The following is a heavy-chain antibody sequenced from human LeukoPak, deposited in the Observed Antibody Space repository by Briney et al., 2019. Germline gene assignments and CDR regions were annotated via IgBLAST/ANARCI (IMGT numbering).Heavy chain of an antibody. CDR2: ISPYNGNT. CDR3: ASGSSYGGDFDY. Sequence: ASVKVSCKASGYTFTTYGISWVRQAPGQGLEWMGWISPYNGNTIYAQNLQGRVTMTTDTSTSTAYMELRSLRSDDTAVYYCASGSSYGGDFDYWGQGTLVTVSS. V-gene: IGHV1-18*01. J-gene: IGHJ4*02. CDR1: GYTFTTYG. D-gene: IGHD4/OR15-4a*01.